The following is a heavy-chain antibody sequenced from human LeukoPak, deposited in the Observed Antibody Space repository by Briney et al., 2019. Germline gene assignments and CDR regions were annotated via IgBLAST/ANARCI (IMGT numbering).Heavy chain of an antibody. CDR1: GGSFSGYY. D-gene: IGHD3-9*01. Sequence: SETLSLTCAVYGGSFSGYYWSWIRQPPGKGLEWIGEINHSGSTNYNPSLKSRVTISVDTSKNQFSLKLSSVTAADTAVYYCARFNVYYDILTGYYSPYYYYGMDVWGQGTTVTVSS. V-gene: IGHV4-34*01. CDR2: INHSGST. J-gene: IGHJ6*02. CDR3: ARFNVYYDILTGYYSPYYYYGMDV.